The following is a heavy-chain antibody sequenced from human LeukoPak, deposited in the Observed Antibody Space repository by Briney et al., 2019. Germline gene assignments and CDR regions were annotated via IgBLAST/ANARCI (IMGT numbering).Heavy chain of an antibody. J-gene: IGHJ6*02. V-gene: IGHV3-30*18. CDR2: ISYDGSNK. D-gene: IGHD2-2*01. Sequence: GGSLRLSCAASGFTFSSYGMHWVRQAPGKGLEWVAVISYDGSNKYYADSVKGRFTISRDNSKNTLYLQMNSLRAEDTAVYYCVKGDIVVVPAAKLNYYYYGMDVWGQGTTVTVSS. CDR1: GFTFSSYG. CDR3: VKGDIVVVPAAKLNYYYYGMDV.